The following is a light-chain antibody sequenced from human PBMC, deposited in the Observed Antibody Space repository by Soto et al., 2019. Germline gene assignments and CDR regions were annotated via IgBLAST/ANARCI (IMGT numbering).Light chain of an antibody. CDR3: QQYNSYPYT. V-gene: IGKV1-5*03. J-gene: IGKJ2*01. Sequence: DLQMTQSPSTLSASVGDRVTITCRASQSISSWLAWYQQKPGKAPKLLIYKASSLESGVPSRFSGSGSGTEFTLTISHLQPDDFATYYCQQYNSYPYTFGQGTKLEFK. CDR2: KAS. CDR1: QSISSW.